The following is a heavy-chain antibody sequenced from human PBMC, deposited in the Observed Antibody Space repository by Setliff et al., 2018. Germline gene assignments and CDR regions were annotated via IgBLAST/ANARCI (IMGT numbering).Heavy chain of an antibody. Sequence: GGSLRLSCAASGFTFSSYGMHWVRQAPGKGLEWVAVIWYDGSNKYYADSVKGRFTISRDNSKNTLYLQMNSLKTEDTAVYYCTTSPISSGWHSNFDYNMDVWGQGTTVTVSS. CDR1: GFTFSSYG. CDR3: TTSPISSGWHSNFDYNMDV. D-gene: IGHD6-19*01. V-gene: IGHV3-33*01. CDR2: IWYDGSNK. J-gene: IGHJ6*02.